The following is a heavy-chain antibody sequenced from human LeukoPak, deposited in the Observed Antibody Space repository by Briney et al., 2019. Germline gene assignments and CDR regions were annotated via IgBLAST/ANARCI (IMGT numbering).Heavy chain of an antibody. V-gene: IGHV3-30*04. CDR1: GFTFSSYA. D-gene: IGHD6-19*01. Sequence: GGSLRLSCAASGFTFSSYAMHWVRQAPGKGLEWVAVISYDGSNKYYADSVKSRFTISRDNSKNTLYLQMNSLRAEDTAVYYCARDAGAGYSSGWYWAEYFQHWGQGTLVTVSS. CDR2: ISYDGSNK. CDR3: ARDAGAGYSSGWYWAEYFQH. J-gene: IGHJ1*01.